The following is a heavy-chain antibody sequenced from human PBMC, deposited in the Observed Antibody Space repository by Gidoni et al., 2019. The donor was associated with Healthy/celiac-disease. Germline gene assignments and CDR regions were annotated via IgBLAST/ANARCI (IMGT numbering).Heavy chain of an antibody. J-gene: IGHJ5*02. CDR2: IYYSGST. D-gene: IGHD3-22*01. CDR1: GGSVSSGSYY. V-gene: IGHV4-61*01. Sequence: QVQLQESGPGLVKPSETLSLTCTVSGGSVSSGSYYWSWIRQPPGKGLEWIGYIYYSGSTNYNPSLKSRVTISVDTSKNQFSLKLSSVTAADTAVYYCARDAHEYYYDSSGYLGGWFDPWGQGTLVTVSS. CDR3: ARDAHEYYYDSSGYLGGWFDP.